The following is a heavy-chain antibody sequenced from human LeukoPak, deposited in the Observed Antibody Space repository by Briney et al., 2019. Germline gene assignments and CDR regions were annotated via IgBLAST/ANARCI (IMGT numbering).Heavy chain of an antibody. Sequence: PGGSLRLSCAASGFSFSSYAMSWVRQAPGKGLERVAAISGSGGSTYYADSVKGRFTISRDNSKNTLYLQMNSLRAEDTAVYYCARASEDSLTGLDYWGQGTLVTVSS. CDR3: ARASEDSLTGLDY. V-gene: IGHV3-23*01. J-gene: IGHJ4*02. D-gene: IGHD1-14*01. CDR1: GFSFSSYA. CDR2: ISGSGGST.